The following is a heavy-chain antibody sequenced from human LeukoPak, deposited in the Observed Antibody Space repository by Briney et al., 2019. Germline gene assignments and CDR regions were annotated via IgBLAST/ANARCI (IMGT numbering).Heavy chain of an antibody. V-gene: IGHV3-7*01. Sequence: GGSLRLSCAASGFTFSSYCTSWVRQTPGKGLEWVANIKQDGSENYYVDSVKGRFTISRDNAKNSLYLQMNSLRAEDTAVYYCARARSQQWLVPRYWGQGTLVTVSS. CDR3: ARARSQQWLVPRY. CDR2: IKQDGSEN. J-gene: IGHJ4*02. D-gene: IGHD6-19*01. CDR1: GFTFSSYC.